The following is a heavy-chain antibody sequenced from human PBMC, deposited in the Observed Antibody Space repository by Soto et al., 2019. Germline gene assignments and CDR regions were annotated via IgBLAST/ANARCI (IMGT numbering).Heavy chain of an antibody. J-gene: IGHJ4*01. CDR2: INAGNVNT. D-gene: IGHD3-9*01. V-gene: IGHV1-3*01. Sequence: ASVKVSCKASGYTFTSYAMHWVRQAPGQSLEWMGWINAGNVNTKYSQKFQGRVTMTTDTSTSKAYMELRRLRSDDTAVYYCAIYMPSTNYDTFTDSEAPGDYWGHGTLVTVSS. CDR3: AIYMPSTNYDTFTDSEAPGDY. CDR1: GYTFTSYA.